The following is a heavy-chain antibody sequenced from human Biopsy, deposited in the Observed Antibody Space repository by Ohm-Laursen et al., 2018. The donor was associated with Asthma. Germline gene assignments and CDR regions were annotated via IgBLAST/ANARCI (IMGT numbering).Heavy chain of an antibody. D-gene: IGHD6-19*01. Sequence: TLSLTCTVSGASIKTDDHYWSWLRQPPGKGLEWFGFINYSGSTSYNPSLKGGVTISVDTSKNQFSLKLSSVTAADTAVYYCARASVAAASNWFDPWGQGTLVTVSS. J-gene: IGHJ5*02. CDR2: INYSGST. V-gene: IGHV4-30-4*01. CDR1: GASIKTDDHY. CDR3: ARASVAAASNWFDP.